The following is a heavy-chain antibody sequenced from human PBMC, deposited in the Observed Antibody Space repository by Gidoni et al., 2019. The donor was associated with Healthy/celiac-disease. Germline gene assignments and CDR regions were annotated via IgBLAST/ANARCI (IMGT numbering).Heavy chain of an antibody. D-gene: IGHD5-18*01. CDR2: INQSGST. CDR3: ARGGKYSYGFRGTPFDY. J-gene: IGHJ4*02. V-gene: IGHV4-34*01. CDR1: GGSFRVYY. Sequence: QVQLQQWGAGLLKPSETLSLTCAVYGGSFRVYYWSWIRQTPGKWLEWIGEINQSGSTHYKPSLKSRVTLSGDTSKNQFALKLRSVTAADTSVYYCARGGKYSYGFRGTPFDYWGQGTLVTVSS.